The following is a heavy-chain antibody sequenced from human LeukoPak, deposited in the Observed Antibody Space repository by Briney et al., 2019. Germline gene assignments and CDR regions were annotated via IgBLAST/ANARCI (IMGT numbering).Heavy chain of an antibody. CDR2: INPSGGST. CDR3: ARAGTTVVSTAYY. CDR1: GYTFTSYY. D-gene: IGHD4-23*01. Sequence: ASVKVSFKASGYTFTSYYMHWVRQAPGQGLEWMGIINPSGGSTGYAQKFQGRLTMTRDTSTRTVYMELSSLRSEDTAVYYCARAGTTVVSTAYYWGREPWSPSPQ. J-gene: IGHJ4*02. V-gene: IGHV1-46*01.